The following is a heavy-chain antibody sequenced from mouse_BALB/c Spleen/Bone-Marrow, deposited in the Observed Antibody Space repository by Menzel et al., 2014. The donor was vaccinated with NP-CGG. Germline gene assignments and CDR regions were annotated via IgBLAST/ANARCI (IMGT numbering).Heavy chain of an antibody. D-gene: IGHD4-1*01. J-gene: IGHJ2*01. Sequence: QVQLQQSGSVLVRPGASVKLSCKASGYTLTSSWMHWAKQRPGQGLEWIGEIHPNSGNTNYNEKFKGKATLTVDTSSSTAYVDLSSLTSEDSAVYYCARELGRGCYFDYWGQGTTLTVSS. CDR3: ARELGRGCYFDY. CDR2: IHPNSGNT. V-gene: IGHV1S130*01. CDR1: GYTLTSSW.